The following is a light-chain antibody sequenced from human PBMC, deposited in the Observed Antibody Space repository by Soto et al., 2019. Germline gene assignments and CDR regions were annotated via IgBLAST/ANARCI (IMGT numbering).Light chain of an antibody. CDR3: SSYTSSSTYVV. CDR2: DVS. Sequence: QSVLTQPASVSGSPGQSITISCTGTSSDIGGYNYVSWYQQHTGKAPKLMIYDVSNRPSGVSNRFSGSKSGNTASLTISVLQAEDEADYYCSSYTSSSTYVVFGGGTKLTVL. CDR1: SSDIGGYNY. V-gene: IGLV2-14*01. J-gene: IGLJ2*01.